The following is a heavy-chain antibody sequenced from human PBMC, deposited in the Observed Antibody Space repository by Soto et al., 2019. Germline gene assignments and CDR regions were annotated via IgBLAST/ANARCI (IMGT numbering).Heavy chain of an antibody. Sequence: SETLSLTCTVSGGSISSYYWSWIRQPPGKGLEWIGYIYYSGSTNYNPSLKSRVTISVDTSKNQFSLKLSSVTAADTAVYYCASLPQWEQRLDAFDIWGQGTMVTVSS. D-gene: IGHD1-26*01. CDR1: GGSISSYY. CDR2: IYYSGST. J-gene: IGHJ3*02. CDR3: ASLPQWEQRLDAFDI. V-gene: IGHV4-59*01.